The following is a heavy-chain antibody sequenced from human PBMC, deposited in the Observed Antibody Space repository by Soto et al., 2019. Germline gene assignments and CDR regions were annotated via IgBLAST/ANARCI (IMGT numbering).Heavy chain of an antibody. V-gene: IGHV1-69*02. CDR2: IIPILGIA. CDR1: GGTLSSYT. CDR3: ARGELGIVATFDY. J-gene: IGHJ4*02. Sequence: SVQGSCKASGGTLSSYTVGWVRRAPGQGLEWMGRIIPILGIANYAQKFQGRVTITADKSTSTAYMELSSLRSEDTAVYYCARGELGIVATFDYWGQGTLVTVSS. D-gene: IGHD5-12*01.